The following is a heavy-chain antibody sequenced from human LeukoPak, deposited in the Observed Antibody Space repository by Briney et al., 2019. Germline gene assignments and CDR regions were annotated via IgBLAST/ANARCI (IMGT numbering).Heavy chain of an antibody. V-gene: IGHV4-30-2*06. CDR3: ARNWGYNYGYGSFDS. J-gene: IGHJ4*02. D-gene: IGHD5-24*01. Sequence: SETLSLTCNVSGGPIRSAGYDWSWIRQSPGRGLEWVGYIYHSGTTFYSPSLKSRVTISIDTSKSQFSLTLSAVAAADTAVYYCARNWGYNYGYGSFDSWGQGILVTVSS. CDR1: GGPIRSAGYD. CDR2: IYHSGTT.